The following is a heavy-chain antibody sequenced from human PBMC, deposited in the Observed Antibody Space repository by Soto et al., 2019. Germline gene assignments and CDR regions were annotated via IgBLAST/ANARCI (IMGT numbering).Heavy chain of an antibody. Sequence: ASVKVSCKASGGTFSSYAISWVRQAPGQGLEWMGWISGYNGNTNYAQKYQGRITMTIDTSTTTAYMELRSLRSDDTAVYYCARDKGDGSGSYYGYWGKGTLVTFSS. CDR1: GGTFSSYA. D-gene: IGHD3-10*01. CDR2: ISGYNGNT. J-gene: IGHJ4*02. V-gene: IGHV1-18*01. CDR3: ARDKGDGSGSYYGY.